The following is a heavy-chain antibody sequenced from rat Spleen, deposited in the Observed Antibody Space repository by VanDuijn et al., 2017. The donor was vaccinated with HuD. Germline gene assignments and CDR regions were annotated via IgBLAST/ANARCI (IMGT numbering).Heavy chain of an antibody. CDR2: ITNTGGST. Sequence: EVQLVESGGGLVQPGRSLKLSCVASGFTFNNYWMTWIRQAPGKGLEWVASITNTGGSTYYPDSVKGRFTISRDNAKSTLYLQMNSLRSEDTATYYWKPGYSGVNWFAYWGQGTLITVSS. D-gene: IGHD1-1*01. CDR3: KPGYSGVNWFAY. J-gene: IGHJ3*01. V-gene: IGHV5-31*01. CDR1: GFTFNNYW.